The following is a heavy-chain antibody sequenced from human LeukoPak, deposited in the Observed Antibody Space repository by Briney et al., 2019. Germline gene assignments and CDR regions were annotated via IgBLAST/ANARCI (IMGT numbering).Heavy chain of an antibody. V-gene: IGHV1-69*04. CDR3: ARVDFEGTYYDSSGYRLDY. Sequence: ASVKVSCKASGGTFSSYVISWVRQAPGQGLEWMGRIIPILGIANYAQKFQGRVTITADKSTSTAYMELSSLRSEDTAVYYCARVDFEGTYYDSSGYRLDYWGQGTLVTVSS. CDR1: GGTFSSYV. CDR2: IIPILGIA. J-gene: IGHJ4*02. D-gene: IGHD3-22*01.